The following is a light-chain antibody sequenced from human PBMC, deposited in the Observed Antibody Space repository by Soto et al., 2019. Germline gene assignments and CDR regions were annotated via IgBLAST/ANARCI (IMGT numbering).Light chain of an antibody. J-gene: IGKJ1*01. Sequence: EIVLPQSPGTLSLSPGERATLSCRASQSVSSSYLAWYQKKPGQAPRLLIYGASSRATGLPDRFSGSGSGTDFPLTISRLEPEDFAVYYCQQYGSSPRTFGQGTKVDIK. CDR2: GAS. CDR1: QSVSSSY. V-gene: IGKV3-20*01. CDR3: QQYGSSPRT.